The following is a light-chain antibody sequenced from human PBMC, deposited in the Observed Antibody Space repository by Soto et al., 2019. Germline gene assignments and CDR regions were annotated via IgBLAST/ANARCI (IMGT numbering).Light chain of an antibody. Sequence: QAVVTQSPSASASLGASVKLTCTLSSGHSSYAIAWHQQHPEKGPRYLMKLNSDGSHSKGDGIPDRFSGSSSGAERYLTISSLQSEDEADYYCQTWGTGVVFGGGTKLTVL. CDR2: LNSDGSH. J-gene: IGLJ2*01. V-gene: IGLV4-69*01. CDR3: QTWGTGVV. CDR1: SGHSSYA.